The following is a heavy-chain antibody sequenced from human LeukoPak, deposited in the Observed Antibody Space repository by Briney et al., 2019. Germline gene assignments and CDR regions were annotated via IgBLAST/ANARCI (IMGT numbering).Heavy chain of an antibody. J-gene: IGHJ6*02. D-gene: IGHD3-10*01. CDR3: ARDKEFGYYGMDV. CDR2: ISSSSSYI. V-gene: IGHV3-21*01. CDR1: GFTFSSYS. Sequence: GGSLRLSCAASGFTFSSYSMNWVRQAPGKGLEWVSSISSSSSYIYYADSVKGRFTISRDNAKNSLYLQMNSLRAEDTAVYYCARDKEFGYYGMDVWGQGTTVTVSS.